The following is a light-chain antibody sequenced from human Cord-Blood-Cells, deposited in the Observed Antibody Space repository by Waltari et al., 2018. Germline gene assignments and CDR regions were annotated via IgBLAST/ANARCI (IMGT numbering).Light chain of an antibody. CDR3: QSYDSSNWV. J-gene: IGLJ3*02. V-gene: IGLV6-57*03. CDR2: EDN. Sequence: NFMLTQPHSVSESPGKTVTISCTRSSGSIASNYLPWYQQRPGSAPTTVIYEDNQRPSGVPDRFSGSIDSSSNSASLTISGLKTEDEADYYCQSYDSSNWVFGGGTKLTVL. CDR1: SGSIASNY.